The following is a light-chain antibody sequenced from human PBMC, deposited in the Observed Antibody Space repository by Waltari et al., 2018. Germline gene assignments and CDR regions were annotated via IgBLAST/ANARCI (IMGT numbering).Light chain of an antibody. V-gene: IGLV2-14*03. CDR3: SSYTTGRTYV. CDR2: DVN. Sequence: QSALTQPASVSGSPGQSIAISCTGTDTEIGRHNFVYWYRQRPGEVPKLIIYDVNSRLSGISSRFSGSKFGNTASLTISGLQTEDEAVYYCSSYTTGRTYVFGTGTKVTVL. J-gene: IGLJ1*01. CDR1: DTEIGRHNF.